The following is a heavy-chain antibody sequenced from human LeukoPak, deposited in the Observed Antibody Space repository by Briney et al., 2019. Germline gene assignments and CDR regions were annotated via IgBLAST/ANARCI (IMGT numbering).Heavy chain of an antibody. V-gene: IGHV1-24*01. CDR2: FDPEDGET. Sequence: ASVKVSCKVSGYTLTELSMHWVRQAPGNRLEWMGGFDPEDGETIYAQKFQGRVTMTEDTSTDTAYMELSSLRSEDTAVYYCATTTSGWTGNYDYWGQGTPVTVSS. J-gene: IGHJ4*02. D-gene: IGHD6-19*01. CDR3: ATTTSGWTGNYDY. CDR1: GYTLTELS.